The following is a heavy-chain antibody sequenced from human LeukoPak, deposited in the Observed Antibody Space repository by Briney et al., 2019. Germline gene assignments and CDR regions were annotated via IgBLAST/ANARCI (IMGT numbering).Heavy chain of an antibody. CDR3: ASQDSWPYHFDY. Sequence: SETLSLTCTVSGGSISSSSYYWGWIRQPPGRGLEWIGSMYYSGTTYYNPSLKSRVTISVDTSKNQFSLKVSSVTAADTAVYYCASQDSWPYHFDYWGQRTLVTVSS. CDR2: MYYSGTT. D-gene: IGHD2-15*01. CDR1: GGSISSSSYY. J-gene: IGHJ4*02. V-gene: IGHV4-39*01.